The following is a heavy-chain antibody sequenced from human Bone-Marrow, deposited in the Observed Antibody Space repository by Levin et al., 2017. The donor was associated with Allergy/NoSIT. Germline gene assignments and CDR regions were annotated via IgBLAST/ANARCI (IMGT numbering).Heavy chain of an antibody. Sequence: GESLKISCAASGFTFSTYGMHWLRQAPGKGLEWVAVISYDGSSKNYADSVRGRFTISKDSAKNILYLQLSSLGIEDTAVYHCARLRDGATIDYWGRGTLVTVSS. CDR3: ARLRDGATIDY. CDR1: GFTFSTYG. CDR2: ISYDGSSK. D-gene: IGHD1-26*01. V-gene: IGHV3-30*03. J-gene: IGHJ4*02.